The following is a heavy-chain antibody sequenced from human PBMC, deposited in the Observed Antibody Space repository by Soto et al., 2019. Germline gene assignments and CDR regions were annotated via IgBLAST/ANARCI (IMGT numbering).Heavy chain of an antibody. V-gene: IGHV1-69*01. CDR3: ARDLEFRDGNISHLDF. Sequence: QVQLVQSGAEVKKPGSSVKVSCKASGGTFRNHVFNWVRQAPGQGLEWMGWIIPIIGTPNYAQKFQVRVTITADASTNTVYLEVSSLRSQDTAVYFCARDLEFRDGNISHLDFWGQGTLVTVSS. CDR1: GGTFRNHV. CDR2: IIPIIGTP. J-gene: IGHJ4*02. D-gene: IGHD3-3*01.